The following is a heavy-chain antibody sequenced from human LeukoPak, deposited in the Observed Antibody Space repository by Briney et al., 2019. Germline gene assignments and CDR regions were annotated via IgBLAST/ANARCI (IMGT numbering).Heavy chain of an antibody. J-gene: IGHJ4*02. CDR3: ARHGDWSSFPN. Sequence: SETLSLTCTVSGGSISSYYWSWIRQPPGKGLEWIGYIYYSGSTNYNPSLKSRVTISVDTSKNQFSLKLSSVTAADTAVYFCARHGDWSSFPNWGQGTLVTVSS. CDR2: IYYSGST. V-gene: IGHV4-59*08. CDR1: GGSISSYY. D-gene: IGHD2-21*01.